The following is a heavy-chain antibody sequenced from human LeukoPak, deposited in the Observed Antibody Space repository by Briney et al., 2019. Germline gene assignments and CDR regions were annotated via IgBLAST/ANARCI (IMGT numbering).Heavy chain of an antibody. J-gene: IGHJ4*02. CDR3: ARHHRSGYYYFDY. D-gene: IGHD3-10*01. V-gene: IGHV5-51*01. CDR1: GYSFTSYW. CDR2: IYPGDSDT. Sequence: PGESLKISCKGSGYSFTSYWIGWVRQMPGKGLEWMGIIYPGDSDTRYSPSFQGQVTISADKSISTAYLQWSSLRASDTAIYYCARHHRSGYYYFDYWGQGTLVTVSS.